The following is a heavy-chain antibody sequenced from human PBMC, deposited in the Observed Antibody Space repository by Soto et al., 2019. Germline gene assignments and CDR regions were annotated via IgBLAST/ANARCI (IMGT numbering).Heavy chain of an antibody. D-gene: IGHD2-15*01. V-gene: IGHV3-9*01. J-gene: IGHJ4*02. Sequence: EVQLVESGGGLVQPGRSLRLSCAASGFTFDDYAMHWVRQAPGKGLGWVSGISWNSGSIGYADSVKGRFTISRDNAKNSLYLQMNSLRAEDTALYYCAKDMDCSGGSCYSGRTFDYWGQGTLVTVSS. CDR2: ISWNSGSI. CDR1: GFTFDDYA. CDR3: AKDMDCSGGSCYSGRTFDY.